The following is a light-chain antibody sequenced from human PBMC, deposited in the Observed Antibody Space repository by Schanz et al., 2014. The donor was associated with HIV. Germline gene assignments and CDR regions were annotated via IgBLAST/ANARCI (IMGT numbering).Light chain of an antibody. CDR2: EVS. J-gene: IGLJ2*01. Sequence: QSALTQPPSASGSPGQSVTISCTGTSSDVGGYNYVSWYQQHPGKAPKLMIYEVSERPSGVPDRFSGSKSGNTASLTVSGLQAEDEADYYCTSYTSSMTLHVLFGGGTKVTVL. CDR1: SSDVGGYNY. CDR3: TSYTSSMTLHVL. V-gene: IGLV2-8*01.